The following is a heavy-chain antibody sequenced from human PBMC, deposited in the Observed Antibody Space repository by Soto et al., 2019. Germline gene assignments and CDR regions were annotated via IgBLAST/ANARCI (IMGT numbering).Heavy chain of an antibody. Sequence: PGGSLRLSCAASGFTFSNYGMHWVRQTPGKGLEWVALILYDGSNKYYADSVKGRFTISRDNSKNTLYLQVSSLRAEDTAVYYSAKSRDAYNFYFYYGMDVWGQGTTVTVSS. D-gene: IGHD2-2*01. CDR1: GFTFSNYG. CDR3: AKSRDAYNFYFYYGMDV. J-gene: IGHJ6*02. V-gene: IGHV3-30*18. CDR2: ILYDGSNK.